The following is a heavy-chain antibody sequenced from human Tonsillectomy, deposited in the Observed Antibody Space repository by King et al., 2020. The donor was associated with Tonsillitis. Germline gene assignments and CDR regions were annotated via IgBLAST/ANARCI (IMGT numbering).Heavy chain of an antibody. CDR3: ARLGDFGNFYYDYYYMDV. CDR1: GCSVSGYY. J-gene: IGHJ6*03. CDR2: ISSSDTTTI. Sequence: VQRVESGGGLVKPGGSLRLFCAASGCSVSGYYMTWIRQAPGKGLECSSYISSSDTTTIYYADYLKGRFAISKDNAKTSLYLQMNSLRAEDTAVYYCARLGDFGNFYYDYYYMDVWGKGTTVTVSS. D-gene: IGHD4-17*01. V-gene: IGHV3-11*01.